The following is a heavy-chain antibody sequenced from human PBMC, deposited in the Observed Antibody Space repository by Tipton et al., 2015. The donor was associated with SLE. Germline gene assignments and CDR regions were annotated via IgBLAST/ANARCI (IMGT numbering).Heavy chain of an antibody. CDR3: ARSYSGWYWFDY. J-gene: IGHJ4*02. CDR2: ISYDGSNK. V-gene: IGHV3-30-3*01. CDR1: GFTFSSYA. Sequence: SLRLSCAASGFTFSSYAMHWVRQAPGKGLEWVAVISYDGSNKYYADSVKGRFTISRDNSKNTLYLQMNSLRAEDTAVYYCARSYSGWYWFDYWGQGTLVTVSS. D-gene: IGHD6-19*01.